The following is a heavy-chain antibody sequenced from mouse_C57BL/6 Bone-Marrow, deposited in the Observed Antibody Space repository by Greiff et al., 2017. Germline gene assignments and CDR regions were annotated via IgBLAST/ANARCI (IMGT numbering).Heavy chain of an antibody. CDR3: ARQEYYGSSSFAY. CDR1: GFTFSDYY. V-gene: IGHV5-12*01. J-gene: IGHJ3*01. D-gene: IGHD1-1*01. Sequence: EVQLVESGGGLVQPGGSLKLSCAASGFTFSDYYMYWVRQTPEKRLEWVAYISNGGGSTYYPDTVKGRFTISRDNAKNTLYLQMSRLKAEDTAMDYCARQEYYGSSSFAYWGQGTLVTVSA. CDR2: ISNGGGST.